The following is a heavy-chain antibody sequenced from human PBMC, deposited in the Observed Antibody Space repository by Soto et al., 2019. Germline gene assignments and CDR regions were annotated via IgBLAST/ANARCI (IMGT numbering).Heavy chain of an antibody. CDR2: YNPSFGCS. D-gene: IGHD2-2*01. V-gene: IGHV1-46*01. CDR1: GYMFTNYF. J-gene: IGHJ6*02. CDR3: ARGVYVVLVPEDKHVDQYRMDL. Sequence: QVQLVQSGAEVKQPGASVKISCTSSGYMFTNYFFHWVRLAPGQGLQWIGIYNPSFGCSGTEQKFQGRVTMITDTSPNSVYIEVSSLRLEDTGVYFCARGVYVVLVPEDKHVDQYRMDLWGQGTRVIVS.